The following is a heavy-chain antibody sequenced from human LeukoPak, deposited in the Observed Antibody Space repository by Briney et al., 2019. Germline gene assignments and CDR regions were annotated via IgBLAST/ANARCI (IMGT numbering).Heavy chain of an antibody. Sequence: GGSLRLSCAASGFTFSSYSMNWVRQAPGKGLEWVSSISSSSSYIYYADSVKGRFTISRDNAKNSLYPQMNSLRAEDTAVYYCARDGYCSSTSCPGVLDYWGQGTLVTVSS. CDR3: ARDGYCSSTSCPGVLDY. CDR2: ISSSSSYI. J-gene: IGHJ4*02. V-gene: IGHV3-21*01. CDR1: GFTFSSYS. D-gene: IGHD2-2*03.